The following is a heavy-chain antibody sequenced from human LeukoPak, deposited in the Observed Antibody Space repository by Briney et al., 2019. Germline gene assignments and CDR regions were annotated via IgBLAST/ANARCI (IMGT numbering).Heavy chain of an antibody. Sequence: GGSLRLSCAASGFTFSSYAMSWVRQAPGKGLEWVSSISGSGGSTYYADSAKGRFTISRDNSKDTLFLQLNSLTAADTAMYFCAKASVAIPQYCNSWGQGTLVTVSS. CDR3: AKASVAIPQYCNS. CDR2: ISGSGGST. V-gene: IGHV3-23*01. D-gene: IGHD2-2*02. CDR1: GFTFSSYA. J-gene: IGHJ5*02.